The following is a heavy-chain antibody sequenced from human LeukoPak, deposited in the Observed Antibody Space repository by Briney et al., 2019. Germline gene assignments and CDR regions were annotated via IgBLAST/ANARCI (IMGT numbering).Heavy chain of an antibody. CDR1: GITLTTYA. V-gene: IGHV3-23*01. CDR3: AKEGSYYLDV. CDR2: IGRSGDYT. J-gene: IGHJ6*03. Sequence: PGGSLRLSCAASGITLTTYAMDWVRQAPGKGLEWVSAIGRSGDYTYDADSVKGRFTISRDNSKNTLYLQMNSLRAEDTAVYYCAKEGSYYLDVWGKGTTVTVSS.